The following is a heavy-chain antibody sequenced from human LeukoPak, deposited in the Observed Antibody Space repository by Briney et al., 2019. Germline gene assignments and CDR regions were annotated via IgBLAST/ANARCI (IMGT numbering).Heavy chain of an antibody. CDR3: AKDFARIGGGYNWGGYYMDV. D-gene: IGHD5-24*01. Sequence: GRSLRLSCAASGFTFSSYGMHWVRQAPGKGLEWVAVIWYDGSNKYYADSVKGRFTISRDNSKHTLYLQMNRLRAEDTAVYYCAKDFARIGGGYNWGGYYMDVWGKGTTVTVSS. J-gene: IGHJ6*03. CDR1: GFTFSSYG. V-gene: IGHV3-33*06. CDR2: IWYDGSNK.